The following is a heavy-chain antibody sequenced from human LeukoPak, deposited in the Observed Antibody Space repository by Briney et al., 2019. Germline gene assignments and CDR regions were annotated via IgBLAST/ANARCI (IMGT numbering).Heavy chain of an antibody. D-gene: IGHD2-15*01. V-gene: IGHV3-66*02. CDR3: ARDRGGAESHGFDAFDL. CDR2: IYSGGST. Sequence: GGSLRLSCAASGFTVSSNYMSWVRQAPGKGLEWVSVIYSGGSTYYADSVKGRFTISRDNSKNTLYLQMNSLRAEDTAVYYCARDRGGAESHGFDAFDLWGQGTIVTVSS. J-gene: IGHJ3*01. CDR1: GFTVSSNY.